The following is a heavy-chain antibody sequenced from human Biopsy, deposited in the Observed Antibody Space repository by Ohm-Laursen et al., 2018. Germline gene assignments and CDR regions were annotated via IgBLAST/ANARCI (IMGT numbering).Heavy chain of an antibody. CDR2: ISHTGYT. CDR1: GGSFTGHY. CDR3: ARGSNEYGGLYFPH. Sequence: SQTLSLTCTVSGGSFTGHYWNWIRQPPGKGLEWIGHISHTGYTSYKSSLKSRVTISLDTSRKHFSLRLTSLAVADTAVYYCARGSNEYGGLYFPHWGQGTLVTVSS. J-gene: IGHJ1*01. V-gene: IGHV4-59*11. D-gene: IGHD4-23*01.